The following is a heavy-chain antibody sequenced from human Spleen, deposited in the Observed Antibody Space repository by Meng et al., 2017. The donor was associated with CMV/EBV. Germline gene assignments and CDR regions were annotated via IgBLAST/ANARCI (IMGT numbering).Heavy chain of an antibody. CDR2: IRGSDGST. V-gene: IGHV3-23*01. CDR3: AKDNPVLAF. Sequence: GESLKISCVASGFTFSTYGMSWVRQAPGKGLEWVSVIRGSDGSTHYADSAKGRFTISRDNSKNTLFLQMNSLRADDTAVYYCAKDNPVLAFWGQGILVTVSS. CDR1: GFTFSTYG. J-gene: IGHJ4*02. D-gene: IGHD3-3*02.